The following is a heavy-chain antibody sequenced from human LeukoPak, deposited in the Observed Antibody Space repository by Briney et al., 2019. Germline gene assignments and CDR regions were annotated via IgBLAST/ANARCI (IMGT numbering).Heavy chain of an antibody. CDR3: ARDKGAAMVPDYYYYMDV. D-gene: IGHD5-18*01. Sequence: SETLSLTCTVSGGSISSYYWNWVRQPPGKGLEWIGYIYYSGSTNYNPSLKSRVTMSVDTSKNQFSLKLSSVTAADTAVYYCARDKGAAMVPDYYYYMDVWGKGTTVTVSS. J-gene: IGHJ6*03. V-gene: IGHV4-59*12. CDR1: GGSISSYY. CDR2: IYYSGST.